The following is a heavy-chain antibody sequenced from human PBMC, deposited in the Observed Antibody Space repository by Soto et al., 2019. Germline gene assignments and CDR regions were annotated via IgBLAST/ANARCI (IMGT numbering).Heavy chain of an antibody. CDR1: GGTFSSYS. Sequence: QVQLVQSGAEVKKPGSSVKVSCKASGGTFSSYSISWVRQAPGQGLEWMGRIIPILGIANYAQKFQGRVTMTADTPTSTAYLELRSLRSEDTAVYSCARDCSSTSCPSTGYWGQGTLFTFSS. D-gene: IGHD2-2*01. J-gene: IGHJ4*02. CDR3: ARDCSSTSCPSTGY. CDR2: IIPILGIA. V-gene: IGHV1-69*08.